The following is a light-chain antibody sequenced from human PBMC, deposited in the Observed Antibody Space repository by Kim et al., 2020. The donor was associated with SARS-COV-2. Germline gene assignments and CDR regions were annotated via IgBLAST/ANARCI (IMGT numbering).Light chain of an antibody. J-gene: IGKJ2*01. V-gene: IGKV1-5*03. Sequence: DIQMTQSPSSLSASVGDRVTITCRTSQSISSWLAWYQQKPGKAPKLLIYKASSVESGVPSRFSGSGSGTEFTLTISSLQPDDFATYYCQQYNSYPYTFGQGTKLEI. CDR1: QSISSW. CDR2: KAS. CDR3: QQYNSYPYT.